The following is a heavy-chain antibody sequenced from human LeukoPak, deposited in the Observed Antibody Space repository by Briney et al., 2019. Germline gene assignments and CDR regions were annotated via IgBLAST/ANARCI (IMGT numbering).Heavy chain of an antibody. D-gene: IGHD6-19*01. J-gene: IGHJ4*02. CDR2: IYYSGST. Sequence: SETLSLTCTVSGGSISSSSYYWGWIRQPPGKGLEWIGSIYYSGSTYYNPSLKSRVTISVDTSKNQFSLKLSSVTAADTAVYYRARDRRVAVAGGGGQGTLVTVSS. CDR1: GGSISSSSYY. CDR3: ARDRRVAVAGG. V-gene: IGHV4-39*07.